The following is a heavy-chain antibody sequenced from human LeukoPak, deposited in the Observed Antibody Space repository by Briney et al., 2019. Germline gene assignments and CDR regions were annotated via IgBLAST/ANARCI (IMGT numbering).Heavy chain of an antibody. Sequence: ESSETLSLTCTVSGGSISSYYWSWIRQPPGKGLEWIGYIYYSGSTNYNPSLKSRVPISVETSKNQFPLKLSSVAAADTAVYYCARARGYCSSTSCYGYYYYYMDVWGKGTTVSISS. V-gene: IGHV4-59*01. J-gene: IGHJ6*03. CDR2: IYYSGST. CDR1: GGSISSYY. D-gene: IGHD2-2*03. CDR3: ARARGYCSSTSCYGYYYYYMDV.